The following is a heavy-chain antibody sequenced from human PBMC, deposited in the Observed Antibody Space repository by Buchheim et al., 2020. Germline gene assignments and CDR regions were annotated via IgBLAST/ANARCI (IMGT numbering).Heavy chain of an antibody. CDR3: ASGSDYGDRRGLDY. V-gene: IGHV4-61*02. CDR2: AYTSGRT. D-gene: IGHD4-17*01. CDR1: GGPISSGSYY. J-gene: IGHJ4*02. Sequence: QVQLQESGPGLVKPSQTLSLTCTVSGGPISSGSYYWSWIRQPAGKGLGWIGRAYTSGRTDYNPSPNSRVTLSVDTPENQFSLKLSSVTAADTAVYFCASGSDYGDRRGLDYWGQGTL.